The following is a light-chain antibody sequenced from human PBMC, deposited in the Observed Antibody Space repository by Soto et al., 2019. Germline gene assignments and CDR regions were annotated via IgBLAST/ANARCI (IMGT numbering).Light chain of an antibody. CDR1: SSNIGSDT. Sequence: QYVLTQPPSVSGTPGLRVTISCSGGSSNIGSDTVNWYQQLPGAAPKLLIFNDDQRPSGVPDRFSGSRSGTSASLVISGLQSDDEADYFCSTWDGSLNGWVFGGGTKLTVL. CDR2: NDD. V-gene: IGLV1-44*01. J-gene: IGLJ3*02. CDR3: STWDGSLNGWV.